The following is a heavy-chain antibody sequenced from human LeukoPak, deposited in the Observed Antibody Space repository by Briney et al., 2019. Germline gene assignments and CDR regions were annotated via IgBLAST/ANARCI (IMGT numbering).Heavy chain of an antibody. CDR1: GFTFSSYA. J-gene: IGHJ4*02. V-gene: IGHV3-23*01. CDR3: AKGYSGSYLADFDY. D-gene: IGHD1-26*01. Sequence: GGSLKLSCAASGFTFSSYAMSWVRQAPGKGLEWVSTIRGNGDGTYYADSVKGRFSISRDNSKNIVYLQMNSLRAEDRALYYCAKGYSGSYLADFDYWGQGTLVTVSS. CDR2: IRGNGDGT.